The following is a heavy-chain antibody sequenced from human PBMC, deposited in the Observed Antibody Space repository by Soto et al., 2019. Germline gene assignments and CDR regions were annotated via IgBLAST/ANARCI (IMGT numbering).Heavy chain of an antibody. CDR3: ARDGTSNDNYFDP. CDR2: VYYTEVT. D-gene: IGHD2-2*01. V-gene: IGHV4-31*03. CDR1: GAYLHIGGYY. Sequence: SETLSLTCTVSGAYLHIGGYYWAWIRQLPGKGLEWIGYVYYTEVTYYNPSLGSRVNISVDTSKKQFSLQLRSVTAADTAVYYCARDGTSNDNYFDPWGQGILVTVSS. J-gene: IGHJ5*02.